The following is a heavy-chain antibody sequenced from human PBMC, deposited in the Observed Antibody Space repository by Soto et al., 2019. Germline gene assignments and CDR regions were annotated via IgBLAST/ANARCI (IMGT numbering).Heavy chain of an antibody. J-gene: IGHJ4*02. CDR3: ARATYCGGDCYWFDY. V-gene: IGHV1-69*13. D-gene: IGHD2-21*02. Sequence: ASVKVSCKASGGTFSSYAISWVRQAPGQGLEWMGGIIPIFGTVNYAQKFQGRVTITADESTSTAYMELSSLRSEDTAVYYCARATYCGGDCYWFDYWGQGTLVTVS. CDR1: GGTFSSYA. CDR2: IIPIFGTV.